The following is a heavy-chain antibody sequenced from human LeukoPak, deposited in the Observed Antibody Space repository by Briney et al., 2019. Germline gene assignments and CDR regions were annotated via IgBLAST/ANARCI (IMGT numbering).Heavy chain of an antibody. CDR3: ARDQEGFDY. J-gene: IGHJ4*02. CDR2: IYPRDGST. Sequence: ASVKVSCKASGYTFTSNYIHWVRQAPGQGLEWMGMIYPRDGSTSYAQKFQGRVTVTRDTSTSTVRMELSGLRSEDTAVYYCARDQEGFDYWGQGTLVTVSS. V-gene: IGHV1-46*01. CDR1: GYTFTSNY.